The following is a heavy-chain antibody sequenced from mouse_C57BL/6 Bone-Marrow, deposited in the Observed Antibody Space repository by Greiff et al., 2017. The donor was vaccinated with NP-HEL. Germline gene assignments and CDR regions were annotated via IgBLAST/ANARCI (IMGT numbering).Heavy chain of an antibody. V-gene: IGHV1-78*01. CDR3: ARWGYYYGSSHYYFDY. Sequence: QVQLQQSDAELVKPGASVKISCKVSGYTFTDHPIHWMKQRPEQGLEWIGYIYPRDGSTKYNEKFKGKATLTADKSSSTAYMQLNSLTSEDSAVYFCARWGYYYGSSHYYFDYWGQGTTLTVSS. CDR1: GYTFTDHP. D-gene: IGHD1-1*01. CDR2: IYPRDGST. J-gene: IGHJ2*01.